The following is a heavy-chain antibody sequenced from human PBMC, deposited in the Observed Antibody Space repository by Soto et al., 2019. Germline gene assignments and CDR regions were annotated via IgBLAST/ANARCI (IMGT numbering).Heavy chain of an antibody. CDR1: GFTFSSYW. J-gene: IGHJ4*02. CDR2: IKQDGSEK. D-gene: IGHD2-15*01. Sequence: GGSLRLSCAASGFTFSSYWMSWVRQAPGKGLEWVANIKQDGSEKYYVDSVKGRFTISRDNAKNSLYLQMNSLRAEDTAVYYCARDNPQHIGYCSGGSCYAGEFDYWGQGTLVTVSS. V-gene: IGHV3-7*01. CDR3: ARDNPQHIGYCSGGSCYAGEFDY.